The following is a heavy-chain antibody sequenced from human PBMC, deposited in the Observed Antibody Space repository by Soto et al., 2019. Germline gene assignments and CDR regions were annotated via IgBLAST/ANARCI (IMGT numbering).Heavy chain of an antibody. V-gene: IGHV4-59*01. D-gene: IGHD2-21*02. CDR3: ARGWRHFDY. Sequence: SEPLSLTCTVSGGSISSYYWSWIRQPPGKGLEWIGYIYYSGSTNYNPSLKSRVTISVDTSKNQFSLKLSSVTAADTAVYYCARGWRHFDYWDQGTLVTVSS. CDR2: IYYSGST. J-gene: IGHJ4*02. CDR1: GGSISSYY.